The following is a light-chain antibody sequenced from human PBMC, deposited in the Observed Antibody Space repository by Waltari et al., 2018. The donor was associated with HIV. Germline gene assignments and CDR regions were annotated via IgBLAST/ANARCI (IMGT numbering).Light chain of an antibody. CDR1: NIESKS. CDR2: DDR. J-gene: IGLJ2*01. CDR3: ASFTGDNTVI. Sequence: SYVLTQPPSVSVAPGKTASITCGRNNIESKSVHWYQQKPGQAPVLVIYDDRDRPSGIPGRCAGSNAGNTASLTISGLRAEDEGHYYCASFTGDNTVIFGGGTEVTVL. V-gene: IGLV3-21*01.